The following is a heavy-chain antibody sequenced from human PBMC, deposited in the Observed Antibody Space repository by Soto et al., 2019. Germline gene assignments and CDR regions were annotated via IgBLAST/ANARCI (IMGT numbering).Heavy chain of an antibody. V-gene: IGHV3-53*02. CDR3: ARKSDSSPVPEADGV. D-gene: IGHD2-8*01. CDR1: GFSVGSNY. CDR2: IYSNGDT. Sequence: EVQLVETGGGLIQPGGSLRLSCAASGFSVGSNYMTWVRQSPGKGLEWVSLIYSNGDTDYADSVKGRFSSSRDNFKNTLYLQMNNPRAEDTAVYHCARKSDSSPVPEADGVRGRGTRVTVSS. J-gene: IGHJ4*02.